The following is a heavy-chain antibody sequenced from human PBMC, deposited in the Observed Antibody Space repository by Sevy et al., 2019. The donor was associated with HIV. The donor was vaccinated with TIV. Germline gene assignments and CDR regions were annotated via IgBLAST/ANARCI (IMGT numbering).Heavy chain of an antibody. V-gene: IGHV3-11*01. J-gene: IGHJ6*02. CDR3: ARDHVKDGDLGDYYYFAMDV. CDR2: ISGSDTTM. Sequence: GGSLRLSCAASGFTLSDYYMNWIRQAPGKGLEWLSYISGSDTTMYYADSVKGRFTISRDNAKNSLYLQMNSLRAEDTAVYYCARDHVKDGDLGDYYYFAMDVWGQGTTVTVSS. CDR1: GFTLSDYY. D-gene: IGHD4-17*01.